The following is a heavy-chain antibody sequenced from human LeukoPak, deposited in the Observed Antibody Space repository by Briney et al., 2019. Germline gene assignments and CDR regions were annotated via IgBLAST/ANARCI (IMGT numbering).Heavy chain of an antibody. J-gene: IGHJ5*02. D-gene: IGHD5-12*01. CDR1: GFTFSSYD. V-gene: IGHV3-48*03. Sequence: GGSLRLSCAASGFTFSSYDMNWVRQAPGKGVEWVSSISSGGYTIYYADSVKGRFTISRDNAKNSLFLQMNSLRAEDTAVYYCARVRGYSGYVLGYWLDPWGQGTLVTVSS. CDR2: ISSGGYTI. CDR3: ARVRGYSGYVLGYWLDP.